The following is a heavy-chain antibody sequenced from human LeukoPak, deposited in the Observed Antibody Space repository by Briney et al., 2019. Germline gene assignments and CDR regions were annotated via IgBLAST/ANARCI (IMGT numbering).Heavy chain of an antibody. CDR1: GGSISSSSYY. CDR3: GSGAPYYYYGMDV. Sequence: SETLSLTCTVSGGSISSSSYYWGWIRQPPGKGLEWIGSIYYSGSTYYNPSLKSRVTISVDTSKNQFSLKLSSVTAADTAVYYCGSGAPYYYYGMDVWGQGTTVTVSS. J-gene: IGHJ6*02. V-gene: IGHV4-39*01. D-gene: IGHD2-15*01. CDR2: IYYSGST.